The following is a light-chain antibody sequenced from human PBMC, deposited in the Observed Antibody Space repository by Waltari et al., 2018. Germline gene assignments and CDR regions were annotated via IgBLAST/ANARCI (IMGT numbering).Light chain of an antibody. CDR3: SSFTTASTLV. V-gene: IGLV2-14*01. CDR2: EVN. J-gene: IGLJ3*02. Sequence: HSALTQPASVSGSPGQSITISCTGTSSDIGAYTYVAWYQQYSETVPKLIIYEVNNRPSGVPDRFSGSKSGNTASLTSSRLQADDEADYYCSSFTTASTLVFGGGTKLTVL. CDR1: SSDIGAYTY.